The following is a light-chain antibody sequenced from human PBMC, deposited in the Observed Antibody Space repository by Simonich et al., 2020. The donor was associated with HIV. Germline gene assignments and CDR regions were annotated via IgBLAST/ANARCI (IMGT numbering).Light chain of an antibody. J-gene: IGLJ2*01. CDR3: CSYAGSSTPYVV. CDR1: SSDVGSYNL. CDR2: EGS. Sequence: QSALTQPASVSGSPGQSIPISCTGTSSDVGSYNLVSWYQQHPGKAPKSMIYEGSKRPSGVFNRFFGSKSGNTASLTISGLQAEDEADYYCCSYAGSSTPYVVFGGGTKLTVL. V-gene: IGLV2-23*01.